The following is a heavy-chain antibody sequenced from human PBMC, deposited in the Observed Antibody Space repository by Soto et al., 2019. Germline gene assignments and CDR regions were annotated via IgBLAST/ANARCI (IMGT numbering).Heavy chain of an antibody. Sequence: GGSLRLSCAASGFTFSSYWMSWVRQAPGKGLEWVANIKQDGSEKYYVDSVKGRFTISRDNAKNSLYLQMNSLRAEDTAVYYCARGSGELLYYFDYWGQGTLVTVSS. CDR1: GFTFSSYW. D-gene: IGHD3-10*01. V-gene: IGHV3-7*01. CDR2: IKQDGSEK. CDR3: ARGSGELLYYFDY. J-gene: IGHJ4*02.